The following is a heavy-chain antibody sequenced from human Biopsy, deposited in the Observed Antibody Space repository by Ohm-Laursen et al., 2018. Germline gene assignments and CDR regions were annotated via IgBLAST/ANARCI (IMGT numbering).Heavy chain of an antibody. V-gene: IGHV1-46*01. D-gene: IGHD6-19*01. Sequence: GASVKISCKASGYSFTSYYMHWVRQAPGQGLEWMGMINPSGSTTSYPQIFQGRVTMTRDTSKSTVYMERSSLRSADTAVYFCARNTGWYGDLYYFDYWGQGTLVTVSS. J-gene: IGHJ4*02. CDR1: GYSFTSYY. CDR3: ARNTGWYGDLYYFDY. CDR2: INPSGSTT.